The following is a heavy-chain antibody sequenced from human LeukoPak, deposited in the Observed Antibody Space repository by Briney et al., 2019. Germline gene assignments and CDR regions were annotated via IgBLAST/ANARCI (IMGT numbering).Heavy chain of an antibody. D-gene: IGHD6-6*01. CDR3: ARVNFGGSSSRFDP. V-gene: IGHV3-74*01. J-gene: IGHJ5*02. CDR2: INSDGTTT. CDR1: GFTFSSYW. Sequence: GGSLRLSCAASGFTFSSYWMYWVRQAPGKGLVWVSRINSDGTTTNYADSVKGRFTISRDNSKNTLYLQMNSLRAEDTAVYYCARVNFGGSSSRFDPWGQGTLVTVSS.